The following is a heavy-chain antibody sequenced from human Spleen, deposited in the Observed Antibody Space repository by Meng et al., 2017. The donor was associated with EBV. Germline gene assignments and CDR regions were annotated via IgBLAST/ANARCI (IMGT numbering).Heavy chain of an antibody. CDR3: ARYYGANGDFDY. CDR1: GGSVSSGSNF. V-gene: IGHV4-61*01. CDR2: IYYSGST. D-gene: IGHD4-23*01. J-gene: IGHJ4*02. Sequence: QGRLRAAGPGLVKPSGTLSLTCPVAGGSVSSGSNFWTWIRQPPGKGLEWIGHIYYSGSTKYHPSLESRVTISADTSKNQFSLKLSSVTAADTAVYYCARYYGANGDFDYWGQGNLVTVSS.